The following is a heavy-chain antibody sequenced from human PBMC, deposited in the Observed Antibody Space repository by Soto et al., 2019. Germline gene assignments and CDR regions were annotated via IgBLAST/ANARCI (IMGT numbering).Heavy chain of an antibody. CDR1: GFTFSFYA. J-gene: IGHJ4*02. CDR3: TRQAKIGDRSQFYFDS. D-gene: IGHD3-16*01. Sequence: GGSLRLSCAASGFTFSFYAMHWVRQAPGKGLEWVAVISYNGRNKHYVDSVKGRFTISRDNSQDTLYLQMDSLRPDDTAVYYCTRQAKIGDRSQFYFDSWGQGTLVTVSS. CDR2: ISYNGRNK. V-gene: IGHV3-30*04.